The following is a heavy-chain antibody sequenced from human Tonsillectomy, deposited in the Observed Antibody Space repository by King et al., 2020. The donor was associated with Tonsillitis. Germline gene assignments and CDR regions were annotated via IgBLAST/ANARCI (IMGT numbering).Heavy chain of an antibody. V-gene: IGHV4-39*07. CDR2: IYYSGST. Sequence: VQLQESGPGLVKPSETLSLTCTVSGGSISSSSYYWGWIRQPPGKGLEWIGSIYYSGSTYYNPSLKSRVTISVDTSKNQFSLKLSSVTAADTAVYYCAGHGIRLGEVFPRPATPEEVLTNGSIPHYFDYWGQGTLVTVSS. D-gene: IGHD3-16*01. J-gene: IGHJ4*02. CDR3: AGHGIRLGEVFPRPATPEEVLTNGSIPHYFDY. CDR1: GGSISSSSYY.